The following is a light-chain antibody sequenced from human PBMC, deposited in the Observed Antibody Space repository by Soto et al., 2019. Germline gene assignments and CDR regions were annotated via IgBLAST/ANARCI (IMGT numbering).Light chain of an antibody. V-gene: IGKV3-20*01. CDR3: QQSGTSPPVA. CDR1: QSVGSRF. Sequence: EIVLTQSPGTLSLSPGERATLSCRASQSVGSRFLAWYQQKPGQAPRLLIYGASNRATGIPDRFSGSGSGTVFTLTISRLEPEDFAVYYCQQSGTSPPVAFGGGTKVDIK. J-gene: IGKJ4*01. CDR2: GAS.